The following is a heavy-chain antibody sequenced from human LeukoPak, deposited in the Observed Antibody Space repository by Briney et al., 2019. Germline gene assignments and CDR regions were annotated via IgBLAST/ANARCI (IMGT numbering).Heavy chain of an antibody. CDR2: ISLSGRT. V-gene: IGHV4-4*02. D-gene: IGHD1-26*01. CDR3: SRESGAFSPFGY. J-gene: IGHJ4*02. Sequence: PSGTLSLTCAVSGGSISRTNWWSWVRPSPGQGLEWIGEISLSGRTNYNPSLQSRVTMSLDESKNQLSLDLASVTAADTAVYYCSRESGAFSPFGYWGQGTLVTVHS. CDR1: GGSISRTNW.